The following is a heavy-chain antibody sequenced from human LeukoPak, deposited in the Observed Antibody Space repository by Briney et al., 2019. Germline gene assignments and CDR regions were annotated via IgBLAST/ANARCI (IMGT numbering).Heavy chain of an antibody. D-gene: IGHD3-10*01. Sequence: PGGSLRLSCAASGFTFSRYGMHWVRQAPGKGLEWVAVIRDDGSRAYYADSVKGRFTVSRDNSESTLFLQMNSLRPEDTAVYYCAKKLVHCLGSGYGMAVWGQGTTVTVSS. CDR2: IRDDGSRA. CDR3: AKKLVHCLGSGYGMAV. CDR1: GFTFSRYG. V-gene: IGHV3-30*18. J-gene: IGHJ6*02.